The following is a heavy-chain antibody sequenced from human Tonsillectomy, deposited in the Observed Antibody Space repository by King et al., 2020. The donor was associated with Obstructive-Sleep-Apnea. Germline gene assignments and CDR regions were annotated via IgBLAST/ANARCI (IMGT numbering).Heavy chain of an antibody. Sequence: QLQESGPGLVKPSETLSLTCTVSGGSISSYYWSWSRQPPGKGLEWIGYIYYSGCTNYNPSLKSRVTISVDTSMNPFSLKLVSVTAADTAVYYCARHPRKWELPKWGQGTLVTVSS. J-gene: IGHJ4*02. CDR1: GGSISSYY. V-gene: IGHV4-59*08. CDR3: ARHPRKWELPK. CDR2: IYYSGCT. D-gene: IGHD1-26*01.